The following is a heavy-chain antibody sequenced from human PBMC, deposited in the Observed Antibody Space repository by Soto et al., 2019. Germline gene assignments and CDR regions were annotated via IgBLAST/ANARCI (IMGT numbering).Heavy chain of an antibody. Sequence: GGSLRLSCAASGFTFSSYGMHWVRQAPGKGLEWVAVIGYDGSNKYYADSVKGRFTISRDNSKNTLYLQMNSLRAEDTAVYYCASDPPQIYCSGGSCYSPSVYYYGMDVWGQGTTVTVSS. CDR3: ASDPPQIYCSGGSCYSPSVYYYGMDV. D-gene: IGHD2-15*01. CDR1: GFTFSSYG. J-gene: IGHJ6*02. CDR2: IGYDGSNK. V-gene: IGHV3-33*01.